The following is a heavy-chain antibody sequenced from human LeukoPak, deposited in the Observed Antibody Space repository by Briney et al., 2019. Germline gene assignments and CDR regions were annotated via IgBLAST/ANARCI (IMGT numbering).Heavy chain of an antibody. Sequence: SETLSLTCTVSGGSISTYHWNWIRKSPGKGLEWIGYMQSTGNSNYNPSLKSRVTMSVDMSRNQIVLNLSSVTAADTAVYFCARDKQHSYGRYFDHWGQGTLVAVSS. D-gene: IGHD5-18*01. J-gene: IGHJ4*02. CDR1: GGSISTYH. V-gene: IGHV4-59*12. CDR3: ARDKQHSYGRYFDH. CDR2: MQSTGNS.